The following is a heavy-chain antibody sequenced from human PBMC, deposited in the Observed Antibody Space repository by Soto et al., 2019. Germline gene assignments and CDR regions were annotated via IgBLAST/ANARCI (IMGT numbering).Heavy chain of an antibody. CDR2: ISSSNSYI. J-gene: IGHJ4*02. Sequence: WGSLRLSCAASGFTFSSYSINWVLQAPGKGLEWVSSISSSNSYIYYADSVKGRFTISRANAKNSLYLQMNSLRAEDTAVYYCARGSLGSSWSLWGQGTLVTVSS. D-gene: IGHD6-13*01. CDR1: GFTFSSYS. V-gene: IGHV3-21*01. CDR3: ARGSLGSSWSL.